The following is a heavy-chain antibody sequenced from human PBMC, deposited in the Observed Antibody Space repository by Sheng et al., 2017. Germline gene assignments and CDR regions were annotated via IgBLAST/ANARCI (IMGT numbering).Heavy chain of an antibody. CDR3: ARRVLISFGPGWYFDL. CDR2: IYYSGST. D-gene: IGHD3-3*02. J-gene: IGHJ2*01. CDR1: GGSISSYY. V-gene: IGHV4-59*01. Sequence: QVQLQESGPGLVKPSETLSLTCTVSGGSISSYYWSWIRQPPGKGLEWIGYIYYSGSTNYNPSLKSRVTISVDTSKNQFSLKLSSVTAADTAVYYCARRVLISFGPGWYFDLWGRGTLVHCLL.